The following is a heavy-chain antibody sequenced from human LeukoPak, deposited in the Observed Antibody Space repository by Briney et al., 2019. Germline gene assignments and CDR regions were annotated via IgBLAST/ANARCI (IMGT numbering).Heavy chain of an antibody. J-gene: IGHJ4*02. V-gene: IGHV1-69*01. CDR2: IIPIFGTA. CDR3: ARVNIDSSGYHETDY. CDR1: GGTFSSYA. Sequence: GASVKVSCKASGGTFSSYAISWVRQAPGQGLEWMGGIIPIFGTANYAQKFQGRVTITADESTSTAYMELSSLRSEDTAVYYCARVNIDSSGYHETDYWGQGTLVTVSS. D-gene: IGHD3-22*01.